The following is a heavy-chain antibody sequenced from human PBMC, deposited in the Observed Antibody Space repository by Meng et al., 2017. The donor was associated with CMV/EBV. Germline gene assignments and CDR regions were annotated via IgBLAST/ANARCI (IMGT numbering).Heavy chain of an antibody. CDR3: AHRLHGSGSYYPYYFDY. D-gene: IGHD3-10*01. J-gene: IGHJ4*02. V-gene: IGHV2-5*02. Sequence: QITLKEAGPTLLKPTQTLTLTCTFSGFSLSTSGVGVGWIRQPPGKALEWLALIYWDDDKRYSPSLKSRLTITKDTSKNQVVLTMTNMDPVDTATYYCAHRLHGSGSYYPYYFDYWGQGTLVTVSS. CDR2: IYWDDDK. CDR1: GFSLSTSGVG.